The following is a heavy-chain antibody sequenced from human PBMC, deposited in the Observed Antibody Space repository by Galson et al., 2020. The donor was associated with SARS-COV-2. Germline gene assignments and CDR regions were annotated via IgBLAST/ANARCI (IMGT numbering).Heavy chain of an antibody. CDR2: INRAGTKE. CDR3: ARILPSGYYDH. J-gene: IGHJ4*02. V-gene: IGHV3-7*01. CDR1: GFTFRGYW. D-gene: IGHD1-1*01. Sequence: GGSLRLSCTASGFTFRGYWMTWVRQPPGRGLEWVAYINRAGTKEDYVDYARGRFTISRDNVESSVYLQMNSLRAEDTAVYYCARILPSGYYDHWGQGTLVTVSS.